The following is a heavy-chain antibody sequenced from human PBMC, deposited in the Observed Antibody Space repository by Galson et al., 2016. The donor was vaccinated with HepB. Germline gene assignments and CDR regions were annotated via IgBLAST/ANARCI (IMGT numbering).Heavy chain of an antibody. V-gene: IGHV3-21*01. CDR1: GFTFSSYS. J-gene: IGHJ4*02. Sequence: SLRLSCAASGFTFSSYSMNWVRQAPGKGLEWVSFISSSSTHIYYADSVRGRFTISRDNAKNSLYLQMYSLRAEDTAVYYCARLVENWNEAGRFDSWGQGTLVTVSS. D-gene: IGHD1-1*01. CDR3: ARLVENWNEAGRFDS. CDR2: ISSSSTHI.